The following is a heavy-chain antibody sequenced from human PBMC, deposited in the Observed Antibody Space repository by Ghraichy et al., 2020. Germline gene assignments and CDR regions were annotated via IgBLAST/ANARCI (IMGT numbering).Heavy chain of an antibody. CDR1: GYTFTSYG. Sequence: ASVKVSCKASGYTFTSYGISWVRQAPGQGLEWMGWISAYNGNTNYAQKLQGRVTMTTDTSTSTAYMELRSLRSDDTAVYYCARGVQWFGELLSYYYGMDVWGQGTTVTVSS. V-gene: IGHV1-18*01. D-gene: IGHD3-10*01. CDR2: ISAYNGNT. J-gene: IGHJ6*02. CDR3: ARGVQWFGELLSYYYGMDV.